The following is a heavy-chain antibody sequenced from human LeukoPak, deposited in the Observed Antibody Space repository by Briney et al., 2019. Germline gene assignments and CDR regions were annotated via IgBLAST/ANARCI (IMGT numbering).Heavy chain of an antibody. CDR3: ARDVIFTPVAGIQDY. V-gene: IGHV3-48*01. CDR1: GFTVSSNY. D-gene: IGHD6-19*01. Sequence: PGGSLRLSCAASGFTVSSNYMSWVRQAPGKGLEWVSYISSSSSTIYYADSVKGRFTISRDNAKNSLYLQMNSLRAEDTAVYYCARDVIFTPVAGIQDYWGQGTLVTVSS. CDR2: ISSSSSTI. J-gene: IGHJ4*02.